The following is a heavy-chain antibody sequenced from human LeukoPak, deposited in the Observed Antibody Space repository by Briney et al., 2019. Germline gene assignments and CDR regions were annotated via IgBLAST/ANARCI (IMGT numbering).Heavy chain of an antibody. V-gene: IGHV3-23*01. J-gene: IGHJ4*02. Sequence: GGSLRLSCAASGFTFSNYAMSWVRQAPGKGLEWVSAISGGGGTTYYADSVKGRFTISRDNSKNTLSLQMNGLRAEDTAVYYCAKSKTTSWSDFDYWGQGTLVTVSS. CDR3: AKSKTTSWSDFDY. CDR1: GFTFSNYA. CDR2: ISGGGGTT. D-gene: IGHD2-2*01.